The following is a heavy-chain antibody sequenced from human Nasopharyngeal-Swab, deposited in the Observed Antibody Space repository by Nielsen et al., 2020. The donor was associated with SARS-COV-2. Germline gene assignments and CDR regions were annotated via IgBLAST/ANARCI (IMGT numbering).Heavy chain of an antibody. V-gene: IGHV3-30-3*01. Sequence: WIRQPPGKGLEWVGLISYDGANKHYADSVKSRISISRNNSNNTLYLEMNTLRPEDTAIYYCARVSSKRFTFDYWGQGALVTVSS. CDR2: ISYDGANK. J-gene: IGHJ4*02. CDR3: ARVSSKRFTFDY. D-gene: IGHD3-16*01.